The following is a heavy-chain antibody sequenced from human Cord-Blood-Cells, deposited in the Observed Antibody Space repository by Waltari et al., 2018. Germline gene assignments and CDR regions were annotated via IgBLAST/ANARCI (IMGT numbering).Heavy chain of an antibody. V-gene: IGHV2-26*01. J-gene: IGHJ4*02. CDR2: ICSNDEN. Sequence: VNLKVSGAVMVTPTEILLLTCAVAVFSLSNARMVVCWIRQPPGKALESLAHICSNDENSYSTSLKSSLTISKETFKSQVVLTMTNMDPMETATYYFARIAYSGYDQCLDYWSQGTLLTVAS. CDR1: VFSLSNARMV. D-gene: IGHD5-12*01. CDR3: ARIAYSGYDQCLDY.